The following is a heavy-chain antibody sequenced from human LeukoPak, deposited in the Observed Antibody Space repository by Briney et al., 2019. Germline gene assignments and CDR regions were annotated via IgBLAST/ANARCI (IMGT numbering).Heavy chain of an antibody. CDR3: ARDIGETTVDY. D-gene: IGHD4-17*01. V-gene: IGHV1-46*01. J-gene: IGHJ4*02. CDR2: INPSGGST. CDR1: GYTFTSYY. Sequence: ASVKVSCKASGYTFTSYYMHWVRQAPGQGLEWMGIINPSGGSTSYAQKFQGRVTMTRDTSTSTVYMELSSLRSDDTAVYYCARDIGETTVDYWGQGTLVTVSS.